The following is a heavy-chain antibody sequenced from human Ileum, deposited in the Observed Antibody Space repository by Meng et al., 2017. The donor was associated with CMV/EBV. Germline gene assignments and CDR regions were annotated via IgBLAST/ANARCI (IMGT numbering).Heavy chain of an antibody. CDR2: ISVSNGAT. CDR1: GFTFSSHA. J-gene: IGHJ4*02. Sequence: LNLSWLDYGFTFSSHAMNWVRQPPGKGLEWISTISVSNGATFYADSVKGRFTISRDNPKDTLYLRMNNLRAEDTAIYYCVKGYWLDFWGQGTLVTVSS. V-gene: IGHV3-23*01. CDR3: VKGYWLDF. D-gene: IGHD3-22*01.